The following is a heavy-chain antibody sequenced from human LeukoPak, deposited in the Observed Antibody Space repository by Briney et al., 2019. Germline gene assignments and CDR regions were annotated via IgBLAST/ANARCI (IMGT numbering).Heavy chain of an antibody. CDR1: GGTFSSYA. V-gene: IGHV1-69*13. J-gene: IGHJ3*02. D-gene: IGHD1-1*01. Sequence: SVKVSCKASGGTFSSYAISWVRQAPGQGLEWMGGIIPIFGTANYAQKFQGRVTITADESTSTAYMELSSLRSENTAVYYCARVRLGSGTTSLFAFDIWGQGTMVTVSS. CDR3: ARVRLGSGTTSLFAFDI. CDR2: IIPIFGTA.